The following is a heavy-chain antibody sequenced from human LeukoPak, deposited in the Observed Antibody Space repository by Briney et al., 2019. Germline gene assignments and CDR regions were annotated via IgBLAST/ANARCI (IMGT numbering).Heavy chain of an antibody. CDR3: AREIYSNYGYYYYYMDV. CDR2: ISYDGSTK. CDR1: GFTFSSYA. V-gene: IGHV3-30*01. Sequence: GGSLRLSCAASGFTFSSYAMHWVRQAPGKGLEWVAVISYDGSTKYYADSVKGRFTISRDNSKNTLYLQMNSLRAEDTAVYYCAREIYSNYGYYYYYMDVWGKGTTVTVSS. D-gene: IGHD4-11*01. J-gene: IGHJ6*03.